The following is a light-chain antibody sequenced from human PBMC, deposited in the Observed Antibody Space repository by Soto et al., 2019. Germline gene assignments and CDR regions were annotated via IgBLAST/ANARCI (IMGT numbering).Light chain of an antibody. CDR1: QNIKKY. CDR3: QQYDDLPIS. J-gene: IGKJ4*01. Sequence: DIQLTQSPSSLSASVGDRVTVSCRASQNIKKYLNWYQQRPGKAPRLLIYDASNSQTGVPSRFSGSGYGKYLPFTIRTLQAEDVGTYYCQQYDDLPISYGGGTKVDI. CDR2: DAS. V-gene: IGKV1-33*01.